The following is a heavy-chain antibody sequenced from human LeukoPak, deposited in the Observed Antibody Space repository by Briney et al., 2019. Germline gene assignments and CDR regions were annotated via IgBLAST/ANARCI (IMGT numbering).Heavy chain of an antibody. Sequence: ASVWLSCTLSLATLTVYYLDWVRQAPGQGLEWMGWINPNSGGSNYAQRFQGSVTMTRNRSISKAHMFPISLRSDDTAEYYCSLCSRSSTRYVPLPYWRERSLVTVSS. D-gene: IGHD2-2*01. CDR1: LATLTVYY. J-gene: IGHJ4*02. CDR3: SLCSRSSTRYVPLPY. CDR2: INPNSGGS. V-gene: IGHV1-2*02.